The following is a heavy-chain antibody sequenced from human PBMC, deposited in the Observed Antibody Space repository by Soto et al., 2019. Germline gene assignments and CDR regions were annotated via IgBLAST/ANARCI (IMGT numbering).Heavy chain of an antibody. CDR1: GFTFSRYS. CDR2: INSDGSNT. D-gene: IGHD1-20*01. Sequence: GGSLRLSCAASGFTFSRYSMHWVRQAPGKGLVWVSRINSDGSNTNYADSVKGRFTISRDNAKNTLYLQMNSLRVEDTAVYFCASACTYKWNYYYYYMDVWGKGTTVTV. CDR3: ASACTYKWNYYYYYMDV. V-gene: IGHV3-74*01. J-gene: IGHJ6*03.